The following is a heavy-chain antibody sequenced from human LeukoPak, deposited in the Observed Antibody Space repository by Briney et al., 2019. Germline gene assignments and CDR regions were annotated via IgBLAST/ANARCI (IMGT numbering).Heavy chain of an antibody. J-gene: IGHJ6*03. CDR2: ISGSGGST. CDR1: GFTFSSYA. Sequence: GGSLRLSCAASGFTFSSYAMSWVRQAPGKGLEWVSAISGSGGSTYYADSVKGRFTISRDNSKNTLYLQMNSLRAEDTAVYYCAKDFPSEQWPYNYYYYYYMDVWGKGTTVTVSS. D-gene: IGHD6-19*01. CDR3: AKDFPSEQWPYNYYYYYYMDV. V-gene: IGHV3-23*01.